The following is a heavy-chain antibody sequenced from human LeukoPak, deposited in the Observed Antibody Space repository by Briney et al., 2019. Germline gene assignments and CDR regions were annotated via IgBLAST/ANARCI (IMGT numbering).Heavy chain of an antibody. D-gene: IGHD3-9*01. CDR3: ARVPIDYDILTGYSPRAFDI. V-gene: IGHV1-18*01. CDR2: ISVYNGNT. CDR1: GYTFTSYG. Sequence: ASAKVSCKASGYTFTSYGISWVRQAPGQGLEWMGWISVYNGNTNYAQKLQGRVTMTTDTSTSTAYMELRSLRSDDTAVYYCARVPIDYDILTGYSPRAFDIWGQGTMVTVSS. J-gene: IGHJ3*02.